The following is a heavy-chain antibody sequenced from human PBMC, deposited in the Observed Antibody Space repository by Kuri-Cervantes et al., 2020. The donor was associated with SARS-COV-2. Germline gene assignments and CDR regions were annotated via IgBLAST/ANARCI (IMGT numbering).Heavy chain of an antibody. Sequence: SETLSLTCAVSGGSISSGGYFWSWIRQPPGKGLEWIGYIYHSGSTYYNPSLKSRVTISVDRSKNQFSLKLRSVTAADTAVHYCATPFGVVPYWGRGTLVTVSS. CDR3: ATPFGVVPY. CDR1: GGSISSGGYF. J-gene: IGHJ4*02. V-gene: IGHV4-30-2*01. D-gene: IGHD3-3*01. CDR2: IYHSGST.